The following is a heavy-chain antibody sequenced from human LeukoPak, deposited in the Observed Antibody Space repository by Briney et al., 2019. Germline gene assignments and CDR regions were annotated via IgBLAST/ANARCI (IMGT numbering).Heavy chain of an antibody. Sequence: SETLSLTCTVSGDSISSSNSYWGWIRQPPGKGLEWIGSVYYSGNTYYNASLKSRVTISVDTSKNQFSLKLSSVTAADTAVYYCARYVWGSYRFRQVWFDPWGQGTLVTVSS. J-gene: IGHJ5*02. CDR1: GDSISSSNSY. V-gene: IGHV4-39*07. CDR2: VYYSGNT. CDR3: ARYVWGSYRFRQVWFDP. D-gene: IGHD3-16*02.